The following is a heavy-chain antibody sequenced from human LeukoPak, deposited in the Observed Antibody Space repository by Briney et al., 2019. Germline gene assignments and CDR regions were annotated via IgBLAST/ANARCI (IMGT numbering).Heavy chain of an antibody. CDR2: INHSGST. J-gene: IGHJ3*02. CDR3: ARGYYYESNDYYVFDM. Sequence: SETLSLTCAVYGGSFSGYYWSWIRQPPGKGLEWIGEINHSGSTNYNPSLKSRVIISLDSPKKQFSLKLASVTAADTAVYYCARGYYYESNDYYVFDMWGQGTMVTVSS. D-gene: IGHD3-22*01. V-gene: IGHV4-34*01. CDR1: GGSFSGYY.